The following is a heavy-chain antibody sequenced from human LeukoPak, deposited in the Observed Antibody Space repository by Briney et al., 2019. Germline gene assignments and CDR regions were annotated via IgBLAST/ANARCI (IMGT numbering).Heavy chain of an antibody. CDR3: ARNGADSSSWYWDGFGI. Sequence: GGPLGLSCAASGFSFSSYWMSWVRQAPGKGLEWVANIKQDGSEKNYVESVKGRFTISRDNAKSSLYLQMNSLRAEDAAVYYCARNGADSSSWYWDGFGIWGQGTMVTVSS. J-gene: IGHJ3*02. V-gene: IGHV3-7*01. CDR1: GFSFSSYW. CDR2: IKQDGSEK. D-gene: IGHD6-13*01.